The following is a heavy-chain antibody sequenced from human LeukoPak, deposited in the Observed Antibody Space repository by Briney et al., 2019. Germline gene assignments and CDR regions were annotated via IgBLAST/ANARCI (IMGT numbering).Heavy chain of an antibody. CDR1: GFTFSSYA. CDR3: ARDRVAVPAATDP. D-gene: IGHD2-2*01. V-gene: IGHV3-30-3*01. J-gene: IGHJ5*02. CDR2: ISYDGSNK. Sequence: GGSLRLSCAASGFTFSSYAMHWVRQAPGKGLEWVAVISYDGSNKYYADSVKGRFTISRDNSKNTLYLQMNSLRAEDTAVYYCARDRVAVPAATDPWGQGTLVTVSS.